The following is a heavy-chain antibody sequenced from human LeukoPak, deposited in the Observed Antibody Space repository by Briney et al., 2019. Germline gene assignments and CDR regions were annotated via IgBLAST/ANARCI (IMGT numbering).Heavy chain of an antibody. CDR3: VRAEYQFLWDAFHV. CDR2: MSYDGSVK. J-gene: IGHJ3*01. Sequence: PGGSLRLSCVASGFTLSSYGMHWVRQAPGKGLEWVTVMSYDGSVKEYGDSVKGRFTISRDNSRNTLYLEMNSLRPEDTAVYYCVRAEYQFLWDAFHVWGQGTVVTVSS. D-gene: IGHD2-2*01. V-gene: IGHV3-30*03. CDR1: GFTLSSYG.